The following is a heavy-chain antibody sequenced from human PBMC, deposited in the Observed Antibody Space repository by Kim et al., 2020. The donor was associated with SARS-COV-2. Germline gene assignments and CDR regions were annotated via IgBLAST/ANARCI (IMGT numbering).Heavy chain of an antibody. J-gene: IGHJ4*02. V-gene: IGHV3-23*01. CDR3: AKVLDIVATTDPFDY. Sequence: DSVQGRFTISRDNSKNTLYLQMTSLRAEDTAVYYCAKVLDIVATTDPFDYWGQGTLVTVSS. D-gene: IGHD5-12*01.